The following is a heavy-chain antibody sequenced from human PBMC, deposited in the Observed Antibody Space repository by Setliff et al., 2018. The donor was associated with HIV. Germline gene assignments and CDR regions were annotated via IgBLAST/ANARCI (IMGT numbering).Heavy chain of an antibody. Sequence: PSETLSLTCAVYGGSFSGYYWSWIRQAPGKGLEWIGEINHSGRTKYNPSLKSRVTLSVDTSKNQFSLKLTSVTAADTAFYYCARDHCSSSGCYEYSYYGMDVWGQGTTVTVSS. D-gene: IGHD2-2*01. V-gene: IGHV4-34*01. CDR2: INHSGRT. J-gene: IGHJ6*02. CDR1: GGSFSGYY. CDR3: ARDHCSSSGCYEYSYYGMDV.